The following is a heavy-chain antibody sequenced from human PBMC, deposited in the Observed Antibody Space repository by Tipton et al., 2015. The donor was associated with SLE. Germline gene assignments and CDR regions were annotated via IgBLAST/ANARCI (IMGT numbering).Heavy chain of an antibody. CDR1: GDTIDGNTYF. CDR2: ISYSGAT. V-gene: IGHV4-39*07. Sequence: TLSLTCTVSGDTIDGNTYFWDWIRQPPGKGLMLIGSISYSGATSYSPSLKSRVTISVDTSKNQFSLSLISVTAADTAVYYCARSEGFQLLFQFLEHWGQGTPVTVSS. J-gene: IGHJ1*01. CDR3: ARSEGFQLLFQFLEH. D-gene: IGHD3-16*02.